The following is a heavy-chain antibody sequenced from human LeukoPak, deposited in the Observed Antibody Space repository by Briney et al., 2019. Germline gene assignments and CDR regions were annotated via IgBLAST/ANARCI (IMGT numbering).Heavy chain of an antibody. D-gene: IGHD2-15*01. CDR3: ARDKRGSAASGLLDY. CDR1: SDSVSNYSAA. CDR2: TYYRSKWYN. J-gene: IGHJ4*02. V-gene: IGHV6-1*01. Sequence: SQTLSLTCALSSDSVSNYSAAWNWIRQSPSRGLEWLGRTYYRSKWYNDYAVSVKSRITINPDTSKNQFSLQLNSVTPEDTSVYYCARDKRGSAASGLLDYWGQGTLVTVSS.